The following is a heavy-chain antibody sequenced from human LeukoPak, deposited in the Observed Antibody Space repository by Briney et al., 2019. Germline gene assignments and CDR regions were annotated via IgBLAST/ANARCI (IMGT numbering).Heavy chain of an antibody. J-gene: IGHJ5*02. Sequence: SETLSLTCTVSGGSISSYYWSWIRQPPGKGLVWIGYIYYSGSTNYNPSLKSRVTISVDTSKNQFSLKLSSVTAADTAVYYCARGGLAYCGGDCYTNWFDPWGQGTLVTVSS. CDR2: IYYSGST. CDR1: GGSISSYY. D-gene: IGHD2-21*02. V-gene: IGHV4-59*01. CDR3: ARGGLAYCGGDCYTNWFDP.